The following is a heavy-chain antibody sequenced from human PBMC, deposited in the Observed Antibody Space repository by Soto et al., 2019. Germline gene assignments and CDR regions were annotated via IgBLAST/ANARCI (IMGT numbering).Heavy chain of an antibody. CDR2: IYYSGST. CDR3: ARHPELMIVIDY. D-gene: IGHD3-22*01. CDR1: GGSISSSSYY. Sequence: PSETMSVTCTVAGGSISSSSYYWGWIRQPPGKGLEWIGSIYYSGSTYYNPSLKSRVTISVDTSKNQFSLKLSSVTAADTAVYYCARHPELMIVIDYWGQGTLVTVSS. V-gene: IGHV4-39*01. J-gene: IGHJ4*02.